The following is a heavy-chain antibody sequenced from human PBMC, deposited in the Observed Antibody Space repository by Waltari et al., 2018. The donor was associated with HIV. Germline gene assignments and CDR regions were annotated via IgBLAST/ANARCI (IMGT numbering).Heavy chain of an antibody. V-gene: IGHV1-8*01. CDR2: MRINDGNG. CDR3: VTSRPGAVLGDF. CDR1: GYNFATFD. D-gene: IGHD1-26*01. J-gene: IGHJ4*02. Sequence: QAQLVQSGAEVRKPGASVKVSCKASGYNFATFDINWVRRAPGQGLEWMGWMRINDGNGGYGERLKGRVTLTSDSSMDTAYMELHSLIPQDTAVYYCVTSRPGAVLGDFWGQGTPVMVSS.